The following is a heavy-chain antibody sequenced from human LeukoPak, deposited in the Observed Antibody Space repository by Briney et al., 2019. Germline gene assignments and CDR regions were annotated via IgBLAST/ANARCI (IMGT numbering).Heavy chain of an antibody. V-gene: IGHV5-51*01. CDR2: IYPGDSDT. CDR1: EYSFPNYC. CDR3: ARHSSAVGYYDSSGYYAWLDP. Sequence: GESLKISCKHSEYSFPNYCIGWVRQMPGKGLEWMGIIYPGDSDTRYSPSFQGQVTISADKSISTAYLQWSSLKASDTAMYYCARHSSAVGYYDSSGYYAWLDPWGQGTLVTVSS. D-gene: IGHD3-22*01. J-gene: IGHJ5*02.